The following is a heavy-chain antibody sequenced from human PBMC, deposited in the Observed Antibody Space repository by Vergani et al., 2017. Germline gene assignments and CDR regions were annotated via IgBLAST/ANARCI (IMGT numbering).Heavy chain of an antibody. CDR1: GFSFSDHY. CDR3: ARYHRDYNNYPGTFDI. CDR2: ISNSGNTI. V-gene: IGHV3-11*01. Sequence: VQLVESGGGLVKPGGSLRLSCAASGFSFSDHYMTWIRQAPGKGLEWVSYISNSGNTIEYADSVKGRFSISRDNAKSSLFLQIDSLRAEDTAVYYCARYHRDYNNYPGTFDIWGQGSMVTVSS. D-gene: IGHD5-24*01. J-gene: IGHJ3*02.